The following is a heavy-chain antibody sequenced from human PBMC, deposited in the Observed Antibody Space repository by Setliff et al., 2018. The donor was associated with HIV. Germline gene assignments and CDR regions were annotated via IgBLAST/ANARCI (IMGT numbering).Heavy chain of an antibody. D-gene: IGHD3-22*01. CDR1: GDTLTNYA. Sequence: SVKVSCKAYGDTLTNYALSWVGQAPGQGLEWMGGIIPLFGTANYAQKFQGRVTITADESTSTAYMELSSLRSEDTAVYYCARATNYYDSSGYYDYWGQGTLVTVSS. J-gene: IGHJ4*02. V-gene: IGHV1-69*13. CDR3: ARATNYYDSSGYYDY. CDR2: IIPLFGTA.